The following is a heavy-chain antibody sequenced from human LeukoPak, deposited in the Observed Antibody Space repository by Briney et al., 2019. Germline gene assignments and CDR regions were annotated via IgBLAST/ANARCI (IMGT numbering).Heavy chain of an antibody. D-gene: IGHD6-19*01. CDR3: AAWGQWLSRDFDL. CDR1: GYTFTGYY. V-gene: IGHV1-2*02. J-gene: IGHJ2*01. Sequence: GASVKVSCKASGYTFTGYYMHWVRQAPGQGLEWMGWINPNSGDTNYAQKFQGRVTMTRDTSISTAYMELSRLRSDDTAVYYCAAWGQWLSRDFDLWGRGTLVTVSS. CDR2: INPNSGDT.